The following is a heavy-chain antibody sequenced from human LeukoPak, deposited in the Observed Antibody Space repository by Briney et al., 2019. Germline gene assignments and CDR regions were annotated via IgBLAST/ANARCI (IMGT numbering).Heavy chain of an antibody. V-gene: IGHV3-23*01. CDR1: GFTFSSYG. J-gene: IGHJ3*02. Sequence: GGSLRLSCAASGFTFSSYGMSWVRQAPGKGLEWVSAISGSGGSTYYADSVKGRFTISRDNSKNTLYLQMNSLRAEDTTVYYCAKDQVLLDAFDIWGQGTMVTVSS. CDR3: AKDQVLLDAFDI. CDR2: ISGSGGST. D-gene: IGHD3-10*01.